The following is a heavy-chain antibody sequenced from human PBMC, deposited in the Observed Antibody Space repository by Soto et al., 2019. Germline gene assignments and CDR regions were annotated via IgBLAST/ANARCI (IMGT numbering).Heavy chain of an antibody. CDR1: GYTFTSYG. J-gene: IGHJ5*02. V-gene: IGHV1-18*01. D-gene: IGHD3-9*01. CDR3: ARDPEAYDIFTGHHPTWWFDP. CDR2: ISAYNGNT. Sequence: ASVKVSCKASGYTFTSYGISWVRQAPGQGLEWMGWISAYNGNTNYAQKLQGRVTMTTDTSTSTAYMELRSLRSDDTAVYYCARDPEAYDIFTGHHPTWWFDPWGQGTLVTVSS.